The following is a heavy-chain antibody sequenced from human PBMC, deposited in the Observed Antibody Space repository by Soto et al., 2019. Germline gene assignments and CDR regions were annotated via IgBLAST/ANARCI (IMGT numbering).Heavy chain of an antibody. V-gene: IGHV4-31*03. D-gene: IGHD3-10*01. Sequence: SETLSLTCTVSGGSISSGGYYWSWIRQHPGKGLEWIGYIYYSGSTYYNPSLKSRVTISVDTPKNQFSLKLSSVTAADTAVYYCARVSKYYYGSGSSDAFDIWGQGTMVTVSS. CDR1: GGSISSGGYY. CDR3: ARVSKYYYGSGSSDAFDI. J-gene: IGHJ3*02. CDR2: IYYSGST.